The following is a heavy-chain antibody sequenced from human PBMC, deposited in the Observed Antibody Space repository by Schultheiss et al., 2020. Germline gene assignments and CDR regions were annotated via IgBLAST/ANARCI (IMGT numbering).Heavy chain of an antibody. CDR2: TRNKANSYTT. CDR1: GFTFSDHY. J-gene: IGHJ4*02. D-gene: IGHD3-22*01. CDR3: TTDRCRSSGYYCYYY. Sequence: GGSLRLSCAASGFTFSDHYMDWVRQAPGKGLEWVGRTRNKANSYTTEYAASVKGRFTISRDDSKNSLYLQMNSLKTEDTAVYYCTTDRCRSSGYYCYYYWGQGTLVTVSS. V-gene: IGHV3-72*01.